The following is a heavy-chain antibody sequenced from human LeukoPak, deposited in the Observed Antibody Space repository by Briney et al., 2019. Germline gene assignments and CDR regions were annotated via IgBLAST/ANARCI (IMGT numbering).Heavy chain of an antibody. V-gene: IGHV3-7*01. Sequence: GGSLRLSCAASGFTFNRDWTAWVRQAPGKGLEWVANIKQDGSEKYYVDSVKGRFTISRDNAKNSLYLQMNSLRAEDTAVYYCAREGDHAFDIWGQGTMVTVSS. CDR3: AREGDHAFDI. CDR1: GFTFNRDW. J-gene: IGHJ3*02. D-gene: IGHD3-10*01. CDR2: IKQDGSEK.